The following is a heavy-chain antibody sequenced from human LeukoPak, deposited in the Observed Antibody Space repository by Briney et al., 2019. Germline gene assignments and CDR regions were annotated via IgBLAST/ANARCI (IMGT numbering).Heavy chain of an antibody. CDR3: ARLGRSSFGEYYYHYMDV. CDR2: ISSSGDTI. J-gene: IGHJ6*03. D-gene: IGHD3-10*01. CDR1: GFTFSSYE. V-gene: IGHV3-48*03. Sequence: GGSLRLSCAASGFTFSSYEMNWVRQAPGKGLEWVSHISSSGDTIYYRDSVKGRFTISRDNAKKSLNLQMDSLRAEDTAVYYCARLGRSSFGEYYYHYMDVWGKGTTVTVSS.